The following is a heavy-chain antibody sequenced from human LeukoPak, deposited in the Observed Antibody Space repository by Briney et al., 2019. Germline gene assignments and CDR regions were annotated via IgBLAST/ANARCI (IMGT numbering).Heavy chain of an antibody. Sequence: GGSLRLSCTASGFTFGDYAMSWFRQAPGKGLEWVGFIRSKAFGGTTENAASVKGRFTISRDDSISIAYLQMNSLKTEDTAIYYCARNLENDYVWGGYWGQGTLVTVSS. CDR3: ARNLENDYVWGGY. D-gene: IGHD3-16*01. CDR2: IRSKAFGGTT. V-gene: IGHV3-49*03. CDR1: GFTFGDYA. J-gene: IGHJ4*02.